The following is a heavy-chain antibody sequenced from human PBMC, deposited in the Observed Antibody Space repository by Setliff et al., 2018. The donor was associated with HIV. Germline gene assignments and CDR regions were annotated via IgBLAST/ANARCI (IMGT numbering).Heavy chain of an antibody. D-gene: IGHD1-26*01. Sequence: SETLSLTCTVSGGSISSFYWSWIRQPAGKGLEWIGSFYYGGSTYYNPSLKSRVTISVDSPKNQFSLNLYSVTAADTAIYYCAREVGARSGSVYWGQGMLVTVSS. CDR2: FYYGGST. V-gene: IGHV4-59*04. J-gene: IGHJ4*02. CDR1: GGSISSFY. CDR3: AREVGARSGSVY.